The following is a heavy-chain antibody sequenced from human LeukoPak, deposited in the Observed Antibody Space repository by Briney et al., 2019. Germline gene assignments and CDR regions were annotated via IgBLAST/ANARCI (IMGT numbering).Heavy chain of an antibody. CDR3: ARDVGNYYDSSGYTFEH. Sequence: GASVKVSCKASGSIVNSYGIGWGRQAPGQGLGGRGWFNFYNGNTNYAQKFQGRVTMTTDTSTSTAYMEMRSLRSDDTAVYYCARDVGNYYDSSGYTFEHWGQGTLVTVSS. D-gene: IGHD3-22*01. V-gene: IGHV1-18*01. CDR2: FNFYNGNT. J-gene: IGHJ4*02. CDR1: GSIVNSYG.